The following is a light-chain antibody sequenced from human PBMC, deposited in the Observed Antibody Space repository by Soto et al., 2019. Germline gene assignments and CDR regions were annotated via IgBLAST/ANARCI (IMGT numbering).Light chain of an antibody. J-gene: IGLJ1*01. Sequence: QSVLTQPPSASGTPGQRVTISCSGSSSNIGSTPPNPPPQLPGTAPKLLIYSNNQRPSGVPDRFSGSKSGTSASLAISGLQSEDEADYYCAAWDDSLNGLYVFGTGTKLTVL. CDR3: AAWDDSLNGLYV. CDR2: SNN. V-gene: IGLV1-44*01. CDR1: SSNIGSTP.